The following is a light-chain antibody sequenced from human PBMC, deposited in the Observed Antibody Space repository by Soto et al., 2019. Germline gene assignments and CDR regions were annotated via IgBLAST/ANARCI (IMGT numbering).Light chain of an antibody. J-gene: IGKJ1*01. CDR1: QSVVRNF. V-gene: IGKV3-20*01. CDR3: QQYSSAPWT. CDR2: GAS. Sequence: EIVLTQSPGTLSLSPGERVTLPCRASQSVVRNFFAWYQQKPGQPPRLLIYGASSRATGTPDRFSGSGSGTDFTLTISRLEPEDFAVYYCQQYSSAPWTFGQGTKVEIK.